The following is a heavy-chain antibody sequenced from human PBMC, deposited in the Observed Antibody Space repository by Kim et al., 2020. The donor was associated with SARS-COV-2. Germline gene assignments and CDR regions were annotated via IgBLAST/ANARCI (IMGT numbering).Heavy chain of an antibody. CDR2: IYYSGST. CDR3: ARHEEGETYYYDSSGDGTAFDI. CDR1: GGSISSYY. D-gene: IGHD3-22*01. Sequence: SETLSLTCTVSGGSISSYYWSWIRQPPGKGLEWIGYIYYSGSTNYNPSLKSRVTISVDTSKNQFSLKLSSVTAADTAVYYCARHEEGETYYYDSSGDGTAFDIWGQGTMVTVSS. J-gene: IGHJ3*02. V-gene: IGHV4-59*08.